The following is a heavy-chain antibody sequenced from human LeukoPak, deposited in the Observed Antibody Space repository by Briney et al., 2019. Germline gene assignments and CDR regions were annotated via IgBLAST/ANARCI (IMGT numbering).Heavy chain of an antibody. Sequence: PGGSLRLSCAASGFTFSSYWMTWVRQAPGKGLEWVANIKRDESEKDYVDSVKGRFTISRDNAKNSLYLQMNSLRAEDTAVYYCARHSRYYYNSRSFIDFWGQGTLVTVSS. V-gene: IGHV3-7*01. CDR2: IKRDESEK. CDR1: GFTFSSYW. D-gene: IGHD3-10*01. J-gene: IGHJ4*02. CDR3: ARHSRYYYNSRSFIDF.